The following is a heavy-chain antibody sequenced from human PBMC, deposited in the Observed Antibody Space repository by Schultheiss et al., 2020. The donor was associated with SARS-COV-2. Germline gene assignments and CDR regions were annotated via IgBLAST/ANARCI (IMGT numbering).Heavy chain of an antibody. CDR1: GGSISSYY. CDR2: IYYSGST. D-gene: IGHD6-19*01. Sequence: SETLSLTCTVSGGSISSYYWSWIRQPPGKGLEWIGYIYYSGSTNYNPSLKSRVTISVDTSKNQFSLKLSSVTAADTAVYYCARGPRDSSGWYADWFDPWGQGTLVTVSS. V-gene: IGHV4-59*08. CDR3: ARGPRDSSGWYADWFDP. J-gene: IGHJ5*02.